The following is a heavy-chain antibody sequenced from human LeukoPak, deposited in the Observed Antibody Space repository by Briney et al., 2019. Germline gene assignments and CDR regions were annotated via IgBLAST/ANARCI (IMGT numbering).Heavy chain of an antibody. J-gene: IGHJ2*01. D-gene: IGHD6-13*01. CDR1: GASISSYY. Sequence: SETLSLTCTVSGASISSYYWGWIRQPPGKGLEWIGYVYYSGSTNYNPSLKSRVTISVDTSKSQFSLKLNSVTAADTAVYFCARRDSSSSWYFDLWGRGTLVTVSS. CDR2: VYYSGST. CDR3: ARRDSSSSWYFDL. V-gene: IGHV4-59*08.